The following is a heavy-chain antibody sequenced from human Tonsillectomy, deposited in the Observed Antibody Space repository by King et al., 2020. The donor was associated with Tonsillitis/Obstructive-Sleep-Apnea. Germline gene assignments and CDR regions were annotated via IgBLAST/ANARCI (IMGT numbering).Heavy chain of an antibody. V-gene: IGHV3-30*04. D-gene: IGHD6-13*01. CDR1: GFTFSSYA. CDR2: ISYDGSNK. J-gene: IGHJ6*03. Sequence: VQLVESGGGVVQPGRSLRLSCAASGFTFSSYAMHWVRQAPGKGLEWVAVISYDGSNKYYEDSVKGRFNISRDNSKNTLYLQMNSLRVEDTAVYYCARRAAAGYYYYYYMDVWGKGNTVTVSS. CDR3: ARRAAAGYYYYYYMDV.